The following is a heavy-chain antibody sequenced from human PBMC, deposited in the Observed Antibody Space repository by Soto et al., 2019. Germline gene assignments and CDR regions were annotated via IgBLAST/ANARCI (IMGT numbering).Heavy chain of an antibody. CDR1: GFTFSSSA. Sequence: GGSLRLSCAASGFTFSSSAMTCVRQAPGKGLEWVSAITGSGGGTYYADSVKGRFAISRDNSKNTLYLQMDSLRAGDTAVYYWAKSTGCSGWIRKWRQGTQVTVSS. V-gene: IGHV3-23*01. D-gene: IGHD6-25*01. CDR2: ITGSGGGT. J-gene: IGHJ4*02. CDR3: AKSTGCSGWIRK.